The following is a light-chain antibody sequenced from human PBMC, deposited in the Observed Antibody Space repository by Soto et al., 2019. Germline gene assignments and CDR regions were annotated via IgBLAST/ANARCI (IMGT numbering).Light chain of an antibody. J-gene: IGKJ2*01. V-gene: IGKV3-11*01. CDR3: QQRSNLPPT. Sequence: EIVLTQSPATLSLSPGERATLSCRASQHISTYLAWYQQKPGQAPRLLIYDASNRATDIPARFTGSGSGTDFTLTISSLEPEDFAVYYCQQRSNLPPTFGQGTKLEI. CDR2: DAS. CDR1: QHISTY.